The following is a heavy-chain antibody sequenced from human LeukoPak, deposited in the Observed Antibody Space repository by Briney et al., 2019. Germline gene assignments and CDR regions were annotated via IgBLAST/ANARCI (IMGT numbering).Heavy chain of an antibody. CDR3: ANVGSRDGYNREYYFDY. CDR1: GFVFSSYA. D-gene: IGHD5-12*01. CDR2: ISGSGGDP. Sequence: GGSLRLSCAASGFVFSSYAMSWVRQAPGKGLEWVSGISGSGGDPYYADSVKGHFTISRDNSKNTLYLQMNSLRAEDTAVYYCANVGSRDGYNREYYFDYWGQGTLVTVSS. V-gene: IGHV3-23*01. J-gene: IGHJ4*02.